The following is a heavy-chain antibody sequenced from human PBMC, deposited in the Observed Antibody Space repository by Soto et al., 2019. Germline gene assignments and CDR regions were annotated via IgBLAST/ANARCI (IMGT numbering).Heavy chain of an antibody. CDR1: RFTFSSYA. V-gene: IGHV3-23*01. CDR2: ISGSGGST. Sequence: GSLRISFAASRFTFSSYAIIWVLQTPVKGLEWVSAISGSGGSTYYADSVKGRFTISRDNSKNTLYLQMNSLKTEDTAVYYCTSHLRWGIYYYGMDVWGQGTTVTVSS. CDR3: TSHLRWGIYYYGMDV. D-gene: IGHD4-17*01. J-gene: IGHJ6*02.